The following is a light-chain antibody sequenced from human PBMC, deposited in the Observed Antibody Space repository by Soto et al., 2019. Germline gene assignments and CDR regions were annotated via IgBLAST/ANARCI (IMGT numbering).Light chain of an antibody. CDR3: CSRL. CDR1: STDPATYDL. CDR2: EVA. Sequence: QSALTQPASVSGSPGQSITISCTGTSTDPATYDLVSWYQQHPGKAPQLIIYEVAKRPSGVSASFSGSQSGDTASLTISGLQAADEAYYYCCSRLFGGGTKLTVL. V-gene: IGLV2-23*02. J-gene: IGLJ2*01.